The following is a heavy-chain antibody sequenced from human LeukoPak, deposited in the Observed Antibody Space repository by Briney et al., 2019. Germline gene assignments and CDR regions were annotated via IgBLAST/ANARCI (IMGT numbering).Heavy chain of an antibody. V-gene: IGHV3-53*01. CDR1: ALTASSNF. Sequence: GGSMRLSCAASALTASSNFMSWVRQAQGKGLEWVSVLYSGGYTVYADSVKGRFTISRDNSENTLYLQMNSLGADDTAVYYCVRASSTTAAGLVDYWGRGTLLTVSS. J-gene: IGHJ4*02. CDR3: VRASSTTAAGLVDY. D-gene: IGHD6-13*01. CDR2: LYSGGYT.